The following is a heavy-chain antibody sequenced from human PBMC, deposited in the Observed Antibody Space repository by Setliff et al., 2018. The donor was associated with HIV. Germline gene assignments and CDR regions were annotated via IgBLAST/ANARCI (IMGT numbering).Heavy chain of an antibody. CDR1: DYSISSGYY. V-gene: IGHV4-38-2*01. CDR3: ARWRLNTVNTQYYHGMDV. CDR2: MYHSGST. Sequence: PSETLSLTCAVSDYSISSGYYWGWIRQPPGKGLEWIGSMYHSGSTYHNPSLKSRVTISVDTSKNQFSLRLNSVTAADTAVYYCARWRLNTVNTQYYHGMDVWGQGTTVTVSS. D-gene: IGHD4-4*01. J-gene: IGHJ6*02.